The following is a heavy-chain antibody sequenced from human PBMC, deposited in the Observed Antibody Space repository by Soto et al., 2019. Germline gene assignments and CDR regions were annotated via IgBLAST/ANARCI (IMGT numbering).Heavy chain of an antibody. Sequence: EVQLVESGGGLVKPGGSLRLSCAASGFTFSSYTMNWVRQAPGKGLEWVSSISSSSTYIYYADSVKGRFTISRDNAKNSLYLQMNSLRAEDTAVYYCARTPYYYDTGGDYYWGQGTLVAVSS. V-gene: IGHV3-21*01. CDR1: GFTFSSYT. CDR3: ARTPYYYDTGGDYY. J-gene: IGHJ4*02. D-gene: IGHD3-22*01. CDR2: ISSSSTYI.